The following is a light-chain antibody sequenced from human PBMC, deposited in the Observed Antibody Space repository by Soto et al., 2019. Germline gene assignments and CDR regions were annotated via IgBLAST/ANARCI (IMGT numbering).Light chain of an antibody. CDR2: DVS. CDR1: SSDVGGYKY. Sequence: QSVLTQPASVSGSPGQSITMSCTGTSSDVGGYKYVSWYQQHPGKAPKLIIYDVSIRPSGVSTRFSGSKSGTTASLTISGLQAEDEADYYCGSYTSSNPLGVFGGGTQLTVL. CDR3: GSYTSSNPLGV. V-gene: IGLV2-14*01. J-gene: IGLJ2*01.